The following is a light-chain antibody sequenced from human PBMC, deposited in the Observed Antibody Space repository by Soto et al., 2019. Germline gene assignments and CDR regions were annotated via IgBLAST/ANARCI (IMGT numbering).Light chain of an antibody. V-gene: IGKV3-15*01. J-gene: IGKJ3*01. Sequence: ERVMTQSPATLSVSPGERATLSCRASQSVSNNLAWYQQKPGQAPRLLIYGASTRATGVPARFSGSGSGTEFTLTISSLQSEDFAVYYCQQYDNWPPGTFGPGTRVDIK. CDR2: GAS. CDR1: QSVSNN. CDR3: QQYDNWPPGT.